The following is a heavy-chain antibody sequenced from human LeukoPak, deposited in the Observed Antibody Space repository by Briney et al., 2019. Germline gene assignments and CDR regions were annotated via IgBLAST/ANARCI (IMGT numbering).Heavy chain of an antibody. Sequence: SETLSLTCTVSGGSISSSRYYWGWIRQPPGKGLEWIGSIHYSGSTYYNPSLKSRVTVSVDTSENQLSLKLSSVAAADTAVYFCVRTRLSDHIVPAAVRADDACDMWGQGTMVTVSS. CDR1: GGSISSSRYY. CDR3: VRTRLSDHIVPAAVRADDACDM. D-gene: IGHD2-2*01. J-gene: IGHJ3*02. CDR2: IHYSGST. V-gene: IGHV4-39*07.